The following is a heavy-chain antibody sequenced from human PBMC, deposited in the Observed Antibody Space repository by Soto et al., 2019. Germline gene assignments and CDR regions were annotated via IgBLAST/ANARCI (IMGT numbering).Heavy chain of an antibody. J-gene: IGHJ6*02. V-gene: IGHV1-2*04. CDR1: GYTFTGYY. D-gene: IGHD3-22*01. CDR3: ARAYHYYDSSGYYGADFYYYYGMDV. CDR2: INPNSGGT. Sequence: QVQLVQSGAEVKKPGASVKVSCKASGYTFTGYYMHWVRQAPGQGLEWMGWINPNSGGTNYAQKFQGWVTMTRDTSISTAYMELSRLRSDDTAVYYCARAYHYYDSSGYYGADFYYYYGMDVWGQGTTVTVSS.